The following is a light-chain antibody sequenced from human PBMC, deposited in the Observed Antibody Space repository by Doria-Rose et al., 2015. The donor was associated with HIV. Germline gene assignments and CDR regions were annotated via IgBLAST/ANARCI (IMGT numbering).Light chain of an antibody. Sequence: DVQMTQSPSAMSASVGDRVTITCRASQGVSNYLAWFQQKPGKAPKRLISAASSLQSGVPSRFSGSGSKTEFTLTINGLQPEDFATYFCLQHNFYPWTFGQGTTVEV. CDR3: LQHNFYPWT. CDR2: AAS. CDR1: QGVSNY. J-gene: IGKJ1*01. V-gene: IGKV1-17*03.